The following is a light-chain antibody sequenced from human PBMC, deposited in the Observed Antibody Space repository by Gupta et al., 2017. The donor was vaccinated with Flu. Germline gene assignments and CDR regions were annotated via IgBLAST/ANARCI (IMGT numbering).Light chain of an antibody. CDR3: AAWDDSLNGYV. CDR2: SNN. CDR1: SSNIGSNT. J-gene: IGLJ1*01. V-gene: IGLV1-44*01. Sequence: SVLTQPPSASWTPGQRVTISCSGSSSNIGSNTVNWYQQRPGTAPKLLIYSNNQRPSGVPDRFSGSKYGTSASLSSSGLQAEDEADYYCAAWDDSLNGYVFGTGTKVTVL.